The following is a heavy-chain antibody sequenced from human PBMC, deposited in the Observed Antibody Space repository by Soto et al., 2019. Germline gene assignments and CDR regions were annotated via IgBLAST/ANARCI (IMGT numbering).Heavy chain of an antibody. CDR3: ARVENDAFDI. CDR2: IYSGGSI. Sequence: EEQVVETGGGLIQPGGSLRLSCAASGFTLSSNYMSWVRQAPGKGLEWVSVIYSGGSIYYADSVKGRFTISRDNSKNSLYLQMNHLSAEDTAIYYCARVENDAFDIWGQGTMVTVSS. V-gene: IGHV3-53*02. CDR1: GFTLSSNY. J-gene: IGHJ3*02.